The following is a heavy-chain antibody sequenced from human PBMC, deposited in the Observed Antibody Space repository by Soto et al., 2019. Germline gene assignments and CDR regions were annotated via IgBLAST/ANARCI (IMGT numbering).Heavy chain of an antibody. CDR3: ARQAYYYGSGSPFNWFDP. CDR2: IYPGDSDT. D-gene: IGHD3-10*01. Sequence: GESLKISCKGSGYSFTSYWIGWVRQMPGKGLEWMGIIYPGDSDTRYSPSFQGQVTISADKSISTAYLQWSSLKASDTAMYYCARQAYYYGSGSPFNWFDPWGQGTLVTVSS. J-gene: IGHJ5*02. CDR1: GYSFTSYW. V-gene: IGHV5-51*01.